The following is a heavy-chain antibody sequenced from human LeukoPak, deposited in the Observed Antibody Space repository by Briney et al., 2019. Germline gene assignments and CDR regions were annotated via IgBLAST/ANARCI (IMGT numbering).Heavy chain of an antibody. V-gene: IGHV1-46*02. CDR2: NFFHDGST. J-gene: IGHJ4*02. Sequence: ASVKVSCKTSGYSFNSHHVHWVRQAPGQGLEWMGINFFHDGSTSNTQKFQGRVTMTRDTSTSTAYMELRSLRSDDTAVYYCARDQGHDYGGNGYDYWGQGTLVTVSS. CDR3: ARDQGHDYGGNGYDY. CDR1: GYSFNSHH. D-gene: IGHD4-23*01.